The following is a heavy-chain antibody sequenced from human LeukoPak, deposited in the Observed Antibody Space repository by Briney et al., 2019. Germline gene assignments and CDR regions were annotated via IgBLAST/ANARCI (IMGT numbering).Heavy chain of an antibody. CDR2: IYYSGYT. Sequence: SEPLSLTCTVSGGSISSYYWSWIRQPPGKGLEWIGCIYYSGYTNYKSSLKSRVTISVDTSKNQFSLTLSSVTAADTAVYYCARHRRGSGSYRSTWFDPWGQGTLVTVSS. J-gene: IGHJ5*02. D-gene: IGHD3-10*01. V-gene: IGHV4-59*01. CDR3: ARHRRGSGSYRSTWFDP. CDR1: GGSISSYY.